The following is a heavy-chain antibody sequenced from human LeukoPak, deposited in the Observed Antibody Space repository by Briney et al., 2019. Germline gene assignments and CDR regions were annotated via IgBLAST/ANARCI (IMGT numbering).Heavy chain of an antibody. D-gene: IGHD3-10*01. J-gene: IGHJ4*02. CDR3: ARGALTMVRGVISVGGAYDY. Sequence: GASVKVSCKASGGTFSSYGFSWVRQAPGQGLEWMGGIIPVFGTTNYAQTFEDRVTITADETTSTAYMELSSLRSGDTAVCYCARGALTMVRGVISVGGAYDYWGQGTLVTVSS. CDR1: GGTFSSYG. CDR2: IIPVFGTT. V-gene: IGHV1-69*01.